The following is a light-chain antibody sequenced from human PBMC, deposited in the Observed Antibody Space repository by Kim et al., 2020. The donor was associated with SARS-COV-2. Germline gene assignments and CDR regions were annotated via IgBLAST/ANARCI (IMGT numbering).Light chain of an antibody. CDR3: NSRASRGDHLL. V-gene: IGLV3-19*01. J-gene: IGLJ7*01. CDR1: SLRSYY. Sequence: SSELTQDPAVSVALGQTVRITCQGDSLRSYYATWYQQKPGQAPVVVIYGKNNRPSGIPDRFSGSSSGNTASLTITGAQAEDEADYYCNSRASRGDHLLFG. CDR2: GKN.